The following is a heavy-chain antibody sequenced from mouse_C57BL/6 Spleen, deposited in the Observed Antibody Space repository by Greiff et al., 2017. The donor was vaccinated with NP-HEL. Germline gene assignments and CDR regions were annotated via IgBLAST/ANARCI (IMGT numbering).Heavy chain of an antibody. D-gene: IGHD2-1*01. CDR1: GYTFTDYY. CDR3: AKERIYYGNWGYFDY. J-gene: IGHJ2*01. V-gene: IGHV1-26*01. CDR2: INPNNGGT. Sequence: EVQLQQSGPELVKPGASVKISCKASGYTFTDYYMNWVKQSHGKSLEWIGDINPNNGGTSYNQKFKGKATLTVDKSSSTAYMELRSLTSEDSAVYYCAKERIYYGNWGYFDYWGQGTTLTVSS.